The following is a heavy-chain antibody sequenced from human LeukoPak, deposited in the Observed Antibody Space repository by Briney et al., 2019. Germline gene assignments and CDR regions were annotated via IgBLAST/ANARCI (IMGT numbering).Heavy chain of an antibody. D-gene: IGHD2-15*01. Sequence: PSETLSLTCTVSGGSISNYCWSWIRQPPGKGLEWIGYIYYSGGTNYNPSLKSRVTISVDTSKNQFSLRLSSVTAADTAVYYCARQLRSGGSYGFDIWGQGTMVTVSS. J-gene: IGHJ3*02. V-gene: IGHV4-59*08. CDR1: GGSISNYC. CDR2: IYYSGGT. CDR3: ARQLRSGGSYGFDI.